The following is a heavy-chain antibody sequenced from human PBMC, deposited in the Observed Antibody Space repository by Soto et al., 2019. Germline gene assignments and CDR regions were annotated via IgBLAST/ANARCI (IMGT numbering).Heavy chain of an antibody. V-gene: IGHV4-61*01. D-gene: IGHD2-2*01. CDR1: GGSVSSASFY. J-gene: IGHJ5*01. CDR3: ARGDAINWVDS. CDR2: ISYSGST. Sequence: SETLSLTCTVSGGSVSSASFYWNWIRQPPGKGLEWIGYISYSGSTNYNPSLRSRVTISVDTSKNQFSLRLTSATAADTAVYYCARGDAINWVDSWGQGTRVTVSS.